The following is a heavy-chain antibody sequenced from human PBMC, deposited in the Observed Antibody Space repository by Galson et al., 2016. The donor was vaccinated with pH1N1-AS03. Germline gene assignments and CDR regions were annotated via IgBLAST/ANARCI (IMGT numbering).Heavy chain of an antibody. CDR2: ISWDGADT. CDR3: AKYRERADTWVGSLDS. D-gene: IGHD1-26*01. V-gene: IGHV3-43*01. CDR1: GFIFDDYS. J-gene: IGHJ4*02. Sequence: SLRLSCAASGFIFDDYSMVWVRQAPGKGLEWLCLISWDGADTYYEDSVEGRFTISRDNSQNSLYLHMNSVTPEDAAFYYCAKYRERADTWVGSLDSWGQGTLVTVSS.